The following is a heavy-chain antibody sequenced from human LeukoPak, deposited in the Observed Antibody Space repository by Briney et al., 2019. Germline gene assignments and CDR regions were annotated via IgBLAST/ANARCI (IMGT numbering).Heavy chain of an antibody. D-gene: IGHD2/OR15-2a*01. J-gene: IGHJ4*02. V-gene: IGHV4-59*01. Sequence: SETLSLTCTVSGGSISGYYWSWIRQPPGKGLEWIGYIFYTGTTNYNPSLKSRAAISVDTSKNQFSLKLSSVTAADTAVYYCARHGLTSLDYWGQGTLVTVS. CDR1: GGSISGYY. CDR2: IFYTGTT. CDR3: ARHGLTSLDY.